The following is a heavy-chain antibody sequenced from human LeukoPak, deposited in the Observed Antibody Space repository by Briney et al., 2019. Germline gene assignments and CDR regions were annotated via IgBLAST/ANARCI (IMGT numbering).Heavy chain of an antibody. J-gene: IGHJ4*02. D-gene: IGHD2-15*01. CDR3: AKVSPVLGYCSGGSCYLFDY. V-gene: IGHV3-23*01. Sequence: GGSLRLSCAASGFTFSSYAMSWVRQAPGKGLEWVSAISGSGGSTYYADSVKGRFTISRDNSKNTLYLQMNSLRAEDTAVYYCAKVSPVLGYCSGGSCYLFDYWGQGTLVTVSS. CDR2: ISGSGGST. CDR1: GFTFSSYA.